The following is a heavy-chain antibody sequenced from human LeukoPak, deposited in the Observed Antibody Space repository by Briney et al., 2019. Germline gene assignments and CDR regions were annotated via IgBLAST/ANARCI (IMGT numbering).Heavy chain of an antibody. Sequence: GGSLRLSCAASGFTFSSYAMTWVRQAPGKGLEWVANIKEDGSEKYYVDSVKGRFTISRDNAKKSLHLQMNSMRAEDTAVYYCARRYYYASGSYYTDYWGQGTLVTVSS. CDR1: GFTFSSYA. V-gene: IGHV3-7*01. D-gene: IGHD3-10*01. CDR3: ARRYYYASGSYYTDY. CDR2: IKEDGSEK. J-gene: IGHJ4*02.